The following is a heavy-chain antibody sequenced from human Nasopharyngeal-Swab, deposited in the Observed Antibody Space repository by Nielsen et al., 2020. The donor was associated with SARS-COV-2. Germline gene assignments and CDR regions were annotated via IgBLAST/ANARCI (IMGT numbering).Heavy chain of an antibody. CDR1: GFTFTNYW. V-gene: IGHV3-7*01. D-gene: IGHD6-6*01. CDR3: ARIGYSSSSTDY. CDR2: INQDESVK. J-gene: IGHJ4*02. Sequence: ETLSPTCAASGFTFTNYWMSWFRKAPGKGLEWVANINQDESVKYYVDSVKGRFTVSRDNAKDSLYLQMNSLRIEDTAVYFCARIGYSSSSTDYWGQGTLVTVSS.